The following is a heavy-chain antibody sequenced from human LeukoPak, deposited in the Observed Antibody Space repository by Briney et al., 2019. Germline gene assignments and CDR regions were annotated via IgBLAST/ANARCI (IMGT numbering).Heavy chain of an antibody. CDR2: IYSGVDT. CDR1: GFTVSSNY. CDR3: ARVDYSNYLLIYYYYYMDV. Sequence: QPGASLRLSCAASGFTVSSNYISWVRQAPGKGLEWVSIIYSGVDTYYANSVKGRFTISRDNAKNSLYLQMNSLRAEDTAVYYCARVDYSNYLLIYYYYYMDVWGKGTTVTVSS. J-gene: IGHJ6*03. V-gene: IGHV3-53*01. D-gene: IGHD4-11*01.